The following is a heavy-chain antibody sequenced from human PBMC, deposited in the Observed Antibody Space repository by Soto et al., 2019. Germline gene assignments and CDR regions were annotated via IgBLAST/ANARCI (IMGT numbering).Heavy chain of an antibody. CDR1: GGSISSGGYS. CDR2: IYHSGST. J-gene: IGHJ5*02. D-gene: IGHD2-2*01. V-gene: IGHV4-30-2*01. CDR3: SRMPGP. Sequence: SETLSLTCAVSGGSISSGGYSWSLIRQPPGKGLEWIGYIYHSGSTYYNPSLKSRVTISVDRSKNQFSLKLSSVTAADTAVYYCSRMPGPWGQGTLVTVSS.